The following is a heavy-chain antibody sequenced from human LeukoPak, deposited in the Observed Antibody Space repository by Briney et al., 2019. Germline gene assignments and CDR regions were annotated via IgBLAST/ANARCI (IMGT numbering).Heavy chain of an antibody. CDR2: IYPGDSDT. Sequence: GESLKISCKGSGYSFSSYWIGWVRQMPGKGLEWMGIIYPGDSDTTYSPSFQGEVTISADRSINTAYLQWSSLKASDTAMYYCARAVSTVTKIWLDPWGQGTLVTVYS. J-gene: IGHJ5*02. CDR3: ARAVSTVTKIWLDP. CDR1: GYSFSSYW. D-gene: IGHD4-17*01. V-gene: IGHV5-51*01.